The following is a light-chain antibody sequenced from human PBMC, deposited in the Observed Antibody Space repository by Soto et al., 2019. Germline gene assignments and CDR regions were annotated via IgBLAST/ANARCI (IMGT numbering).Light chain of an antibody. CDR2: STY. Sequence: QTVVTQEPPFSVSPGETVTLTCGLTSGSVSMSNYPSWFQQTPGQPPRTLIHSTYTRPSGVPDRFSGSILGDKAALTITGAQADDESDYSCALYMDSGMSVFGGGTKLTVL. CDR3: ALYMDSGMSV. CDR1: SGSVSMSNY. J-gene: IGLJ3*02. V-gene: IGLV8-61*01.